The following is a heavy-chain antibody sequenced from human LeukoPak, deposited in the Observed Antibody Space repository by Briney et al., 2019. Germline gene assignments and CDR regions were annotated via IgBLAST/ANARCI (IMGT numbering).Heavy chain of an antibody. CDR3: AKDRYYYDSSGYYYVPRSPFFDY. CDR2: ISGSGGST. Sequence: TGGSLRLSCAASGFTFSSYAMSWVRQAPGKGLEWVSAISGSGGSTYYADSVKGRFTISRDNSKNTLYLQMSSLRAEDTAVYYCAKDRYYYDSSGYYYVPRSPFFDYWGQGTLVTVSS. V-gene: IGHV3-23*01. J-gene: IGHJ4*02. CDR1: GFTFSSYA. D-gene: IGHD3-22*01.